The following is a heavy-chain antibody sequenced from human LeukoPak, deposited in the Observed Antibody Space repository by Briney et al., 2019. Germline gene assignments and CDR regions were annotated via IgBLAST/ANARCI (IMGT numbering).Heavy chain of an antibody. CDR1: GFTFSSYW. V-gene: IGHV3-7*01. J-gene: IGHJ5*02. CDR3: ARVGVGYDIGWFDP. CDR2: IKQDGSEK. Sequence: GGSLRLSCAASGFTFSSYWMSWVRQAPGKGLEWVANIKQDGSEKYYVDSVKGRFTISRDNAKNSLYLQMNSLRAEDTAVYYCARVGVGYDIGWFDPWGQGTLVTVSS. D-gene: IGHD3-9*01.